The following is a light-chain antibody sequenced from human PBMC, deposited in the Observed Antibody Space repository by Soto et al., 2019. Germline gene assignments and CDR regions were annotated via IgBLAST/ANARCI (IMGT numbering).Light chain of an antibody. J-gene: IGKJ3*01. Sequence: DIQMTQSPSSLSASIGDRVTITCRASQSISSYLNWYQQKPGKAPKLLIYAASSLQSGVPSRFSGSVSVTDFTLTISSLQPEDFATYYCQQSYSTPLTFGPGTKVYIK. CDR2: AAS. CDR1: QSISSY. CDR3: QQSYSTPLT. V-gene: IGKV1-39*01.